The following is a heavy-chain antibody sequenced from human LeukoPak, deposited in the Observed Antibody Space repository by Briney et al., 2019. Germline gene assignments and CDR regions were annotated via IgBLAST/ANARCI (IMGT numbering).Heavy chain of an antibody. Sequence: GGSLRLSCAASGFTFSSYWMSWVRQAPGKGLEWVANIKQDGSEKCYVDSVKGRFTISRDNAKNSLYLQMNSLRAEDTAVYYCARRDSSGWYEENNWFDPWGQGTLVTVSS. CDR3: ARRDSSGWYEENNWFDP. J-gene: IGHJ5*02. CDR1: GFTFSSYW. D-gene: IGHD6-19*01. CDR2: IKQDGSEK. V-gene: IGHV3-7*01.